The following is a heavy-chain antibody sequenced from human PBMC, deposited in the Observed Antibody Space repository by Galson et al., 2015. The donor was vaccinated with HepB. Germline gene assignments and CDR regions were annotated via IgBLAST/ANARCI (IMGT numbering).Heavy chain of an antibody. CDR1: GGSISSYY. D-gene: IGHD1-26*01. V-gene: IGHV4-59*01. CDR3: ARSYNYYFYGMDV. CDR2: IYDNGNT. Sequence: SETLSLTCTVSGGSISSYYWSWIRQPPGKGLEWIGYIYDNGNTNYNPSLKSRDTISLDMSKNQFSLKLSSVTAADTAVYYCARSYNYYFYGMDVWGQGTTVTVSS. J-gene: IGHJ6*02.